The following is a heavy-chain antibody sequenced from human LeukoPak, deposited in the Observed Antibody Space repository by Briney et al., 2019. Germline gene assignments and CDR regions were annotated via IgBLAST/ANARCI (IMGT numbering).Heavy chain of an antibody. CDR2: INPNSGGT. CDR3: GRLVRGVIDYVAFDI. Sequence: GASVKVSCKASGYTFTGYYMHWVRQAPGQGLEWMGWINPNSGGTNYAQKFQGRVTMTRDTSISTAYMELSRLRSDDTAVYYCGRLVRGVIDYVAFDIWGKGTMVTVSS. CDR1: GYTFTGYY. D-gene: IGHD3-10*01. V-gene: IGHV1-2*02. J-gene: IGHJ3*02.